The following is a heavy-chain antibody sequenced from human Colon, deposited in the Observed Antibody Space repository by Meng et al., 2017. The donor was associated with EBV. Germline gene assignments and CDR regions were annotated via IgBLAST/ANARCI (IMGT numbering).Heavy chain of an antibody. J-gene: IGHJ4*02. CDR2: IYYSGST. D-gene: IGHD6-19*01. Sequence: VAPQAPEPRLVKPSQPLSLPLTVSGGSVSSGGYYWTWIRQHPGKGLEWFGHIYYSGSTFYNPSLKRRVIISIDTSKNQFSLNLRSVTAADTAVYYCARVSSGWDYFDYWGQGTLVTVSS. CDR1: GGSVSSGGYY. CDR3: ARVSSGWDYFDY. V-gene: IGHV4-31*03.